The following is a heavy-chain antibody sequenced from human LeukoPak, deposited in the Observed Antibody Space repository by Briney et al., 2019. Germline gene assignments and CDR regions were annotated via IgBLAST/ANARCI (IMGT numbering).Heavy chain of an antibody. J-gene: IGHJ4*02. D-gene: IGHD3-22*01. V-gene: IGHV4-4*07. CDR3: ARGIDSSGYYALDY. Sequence: SETLSLTCTVSGGSISSYYWSWIRQPAGKGLEWSGRIYTSGSTNYNPSLKSRVTMSVDTSKNQFSLKLSSVTAADTAVYYCARGIDSSGYYALDYWGQGTLVTVSS. CDR2: IYTSGST. CDR1: GGSISSYY.